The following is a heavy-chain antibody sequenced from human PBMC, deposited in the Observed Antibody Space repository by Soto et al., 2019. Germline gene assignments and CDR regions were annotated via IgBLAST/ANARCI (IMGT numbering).Heavy chain of an antibody. J-gene: IGHJ4*02. CDR3: ARSGDDYGSYIDY. CDR2: INHSGNT. D-gene: IGHD4-17*01. CDR1: CYSISSGYY. V-gene: IGHV4-38-2*01. Sequence: SETLSLTCGVSCYSISSGYYWDWVRQPPGKGLEWIGSINHSGNTYYNPSLKSRVTISVDTSKNQVSLKLNSVTAADTAVYYCARSGDDYGSYIDYWGQGTLVTVS.